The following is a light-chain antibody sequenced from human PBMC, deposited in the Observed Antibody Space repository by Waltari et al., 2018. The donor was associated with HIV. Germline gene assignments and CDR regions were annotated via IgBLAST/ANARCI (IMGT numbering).Light chain of an antibody. CDR2: GAS. Sequence: DVQMTQSPSSLSASVGETVSITCRASQGVSNNVAWFQQKSGFAPKSLIYGASILQSGVPSNFSSSASGTHFTLTINSLQPEDFATYFCHQYGSFPPTFGQGT. V-gene: IGKV1-16*02. CDR1: QGVSNN. J-gene: IGKJ2*01. CDR3: HQYGSFPPT.